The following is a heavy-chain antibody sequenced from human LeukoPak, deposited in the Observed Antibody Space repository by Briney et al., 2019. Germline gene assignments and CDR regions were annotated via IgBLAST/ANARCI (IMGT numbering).Heavy chain of an antibody. J-gene: IGHJ4*02. D-gene: IGHD3-10*01. CDR3: ATIIRGPGTISRIDY. CDR1: GGSISSSVYY. Sequence: PSETLSLTCTVSGGSISSSVYYWDWIRQPPGKGLEWIGSIYYSGSTSYNPSLKSRVTISVDASKNQFSLNLSSVTAADTAVYYCATIIRGPGTISRIDYWGQGTLVTVSS. V-gene: IGHV4-39*07. CDR2: IYYSGST.